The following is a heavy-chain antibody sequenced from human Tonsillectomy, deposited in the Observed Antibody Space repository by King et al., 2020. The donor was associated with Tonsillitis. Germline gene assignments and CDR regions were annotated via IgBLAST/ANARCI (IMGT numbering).Heavy chain of an antibody. Sequence: VQLVESGGGLVQPGGSLRLSCAASGFTFSSYAMSWVRQAPGKGLEWVSAIRGSGGSTYYADSVKGRFTISRDNSKNTLILQMNSLRVEDTAVYYCAKMIVVVPAADDAFDIWGQGTMVTVSS. J-gene: IGHJ3*02. V-gene: IGHV3-23*04. CDR2: IRGSGGST. D-gene: IGHD2-2*01. CDR3: AKMIVVVPAADDAFDI. CDR1: GFTFSSYA.